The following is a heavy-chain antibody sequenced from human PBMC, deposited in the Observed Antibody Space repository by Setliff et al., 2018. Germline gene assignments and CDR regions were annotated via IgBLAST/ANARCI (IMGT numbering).Heavy chain of an antibody. CDR3: ARDGREQWLVPPGY. J-gene: IGHJ4*02. V-gene: IGHV5-51*01. CDR1: GYSFSNFW. D-gene: IGHD6-19*01. Sequence: GESLKISFKCSGYSFSNFWIGWVRQMPGKGLEWMGIIYPGDSHTRYSPSFQGQVTMSDDKSINTAYLQWSNLKASDTAIYYCARDGREQWLVPPGYWGKGTLVTVSS. CDR2: IYPGDSHT.